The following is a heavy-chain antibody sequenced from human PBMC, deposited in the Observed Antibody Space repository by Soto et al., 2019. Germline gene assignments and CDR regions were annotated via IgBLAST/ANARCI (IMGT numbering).Heavy chain of an antibody. V-gene: IGHV2-26*01. CDR3: ARHGRGVGARPLDY. CDR2: IFSNDEK. Sequence: QVTLKESGPVLVKPTETLTLTCTVSGFSLSNARMGVSWIRQPPGKALEWLAHIFSNDEKSYSTSLKSRLTISQDTSKSPVVLTKTNMDPVDTATYYCARHGRGVGARPLDYWGQGTLVTVSS. D-gene: IGHD1-26*01. CDR1: GFSLSNARMG. J-gene: IGHJ4*02.